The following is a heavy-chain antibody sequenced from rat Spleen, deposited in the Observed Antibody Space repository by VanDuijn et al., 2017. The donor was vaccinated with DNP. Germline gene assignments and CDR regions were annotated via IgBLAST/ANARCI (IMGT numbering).Heavy chain of an antibody. D-gene: IGHD3-8*01. J-gene: IGHJ2*01. CDR2: ITNSGGSA. CDR1: GFTFSNYG. CDR3: TSNPHIRTAAPFDY. Sequence: EVQLVESGGGLVQPGRSLKLSCAASGFTFSNYGMAWVRQAPTKGLEWVASITNSGGSAYYRDSVKGRFTISRDNAKSTLYLQVSSLRSEDTATYYCTSNPHIRTAAPFDYWGQGVMVTVSS. V-gene: IGHV5S13*01.